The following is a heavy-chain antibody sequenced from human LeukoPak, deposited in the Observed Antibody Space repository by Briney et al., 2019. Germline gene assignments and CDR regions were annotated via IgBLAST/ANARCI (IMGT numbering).Heavy chain of an antibody. CDR3: GRDFGLSGTKRSFDL. CDR1: GFTFSDYY. D-gene: IGHD1-26*01. Sequence: GGSLRLSCAASGFTFSDYYMGWIRQASGKGLEWLSYINGSGSIIFYADSVKGRFTISRDNAKNSLSLQMNSLRAEDTAVYYCGRDFGLSGTKRSFDLWGQGTMVTVSS. J-gene: IGHJ3*01. CDR2: INGSGSII. V-gene: IGHV3-11*01.